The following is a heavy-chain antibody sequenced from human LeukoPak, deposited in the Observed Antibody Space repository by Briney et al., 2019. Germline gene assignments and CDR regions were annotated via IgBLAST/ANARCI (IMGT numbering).Heavy chain of an antibody. Sequence: PSEILPLTCTVSGGSVSSGSYYWSWIRQPPGKGLEWIGYIYYSGSTNYNPSLKSRVTISVDTSKNQFSLKLSSVTAADTAVYYCARGSPNFWSGYSNWFDPWGQGTLVTVSS. CDR2: IYYSGST. J-gene: IGHJ5*02. CDR3: ARGSPNFWSGYSNWFDP. D-gene: IGHD3-3*01. V-gene: IGHV4-61*01. CDR1: GGSVSSGSYY.